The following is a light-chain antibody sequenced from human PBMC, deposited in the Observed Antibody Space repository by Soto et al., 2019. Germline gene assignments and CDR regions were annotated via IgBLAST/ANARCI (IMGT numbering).Light chain of an antibody. V-gene: IGLV1-47*01. CDR3: ASWDDSLYGVYV. CDR2: RDN. Sequence: QSVLTQPPSASGNPGQRVTISCSGSSSNIGSNYVYWYLQLPGTAPKLLIYRDNQRPSGVPERFSGSKSGTSASLAISGLRSEDEAGYYCASWDDSLYGVYVFGTGTKVT. J-gene: IGLJ1*01. CDR1: SSNIGSNY.